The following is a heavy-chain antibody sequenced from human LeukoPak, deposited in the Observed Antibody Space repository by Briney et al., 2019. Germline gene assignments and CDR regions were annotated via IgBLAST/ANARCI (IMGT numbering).Heavy chain of an antibody. Sequence: SETLSLTCTVSGGSISSYYWSWIRQPAGKGLEWIGRIYTSGSTNYNPSLKSRVTMSVDTSKNQFSLKLSSVTAADTAVYYCARHQVLLWFGELLGWFDPWGQGTLVTVSS. CDR3: ARHQVLLWFGELLGWFDP. CDR1: GGSISSYY. D-gene: IGHD3-10*01. CDR2: IYTSGST. V-gene: IGHV4-4*07. J-gene: IGHJ5*02.